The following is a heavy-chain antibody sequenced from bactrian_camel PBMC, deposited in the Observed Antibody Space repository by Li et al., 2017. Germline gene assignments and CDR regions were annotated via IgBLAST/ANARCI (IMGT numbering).Heavy chain of an antibody. CDR1: GYTYSSSC. J-gene: IGHJ4*01. Sequence: HVQLVESGGGSVQAGGSLRLSCAASGYTYSSSCMGWLRQAPGNQREGVASIDSDGTTHCVTSVKGRFTISKENAKNTLYLQMNSLKVEDTATYFCAAESSCDLLGTPLARNWGQGTQVTVS. V-gene: IGHV3S53*01. CDR3: AAESSCDLLGTPLARN. CDR2: IDSDGTT. D-gene: IGHD6*01.